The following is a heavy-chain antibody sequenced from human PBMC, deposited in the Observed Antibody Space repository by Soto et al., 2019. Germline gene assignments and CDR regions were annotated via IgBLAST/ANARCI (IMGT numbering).Heavy chain of an antibody. D-gene: IGHD6-19*01. CDR1: GYNFSSYG. CDR3: ARVKASGWLNWFDP. V-gene: IGHV1-18*01. CDR2: ISGYNGNS. J-gene: IGHJ5*02. Sequence: ASVKVSCKASGYNFSSYGVTWVRQAPGQGLEWMGWISGYNGNSNYAQKLQGRVTMTTVTSTSTTYMELRRLRSADTAVYYCARVKASGWLNWFDPWGQGTLVTVSS.